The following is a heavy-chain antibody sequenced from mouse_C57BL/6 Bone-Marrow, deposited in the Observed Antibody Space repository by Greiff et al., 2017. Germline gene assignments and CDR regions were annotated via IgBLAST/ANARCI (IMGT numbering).Heavy chain of an antibody. CDR3: ARRYSSGYDYAMDY. V-gene: IGHV1-81*01. CDR1: GYTFTSYG. Sequence: VQLQQSGAELARPGASVKLSCKASGYTFTSYGISWVKQRTGQGLEWIGEIYPRSGNTNYNEKFKGKATLTADKSSSTAYMELRSLTSEDSAVYFCARRYSSGYDYAMDYWGQGTSVTVSS. CDR2: IYPRSGNT. J-gene: IGHJ4*01. D-gene: IGHD3-2*02.